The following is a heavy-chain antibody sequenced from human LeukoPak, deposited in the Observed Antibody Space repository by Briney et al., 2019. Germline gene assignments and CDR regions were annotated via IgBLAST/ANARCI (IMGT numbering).Heavy chain of an antibody. CDR2: IIPIFGTA. J-gene: IGHJ6*03. V-gene: IGHV1-69*05. CDR1: GGTFSSYA. CDR3: ARADYGGKYYYYYYMDV. D-gene: IGHD4-23*01. Sequence: ASVKVSCKASGGTFSSYAISWVRQAPGQGLEWMGGIIPIFGTANYAQKFQGRVTITTDESTSTAYMELSSLRSEDTAVYYCARADYGGKYYYYYYMDVWGKGTTVTVSS.